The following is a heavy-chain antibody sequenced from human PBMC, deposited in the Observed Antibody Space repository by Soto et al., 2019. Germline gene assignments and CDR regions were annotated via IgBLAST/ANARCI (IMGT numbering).Heavy chain of an antibody. CDR2: IYYSGST. D-gene: IGHD3-3*01. CDR1: GGNISSSSYY. V-gene: IGHV4-39*01. J-gene: IGHJ6*03. CDR3: ARLPYYDFWSGYVSRGYYYYMDV. Sequence: LEMMSVTCTVSGGNISSSSYYRGRIRKPPGKGLEWIGSIYYSGSTYYNPSLKSRVTISVDTSKNPFSLKLSSVTAADTAVYYCARLPYYDFWSGYVSRGYYYYMDVWGKGTTVTVSS.